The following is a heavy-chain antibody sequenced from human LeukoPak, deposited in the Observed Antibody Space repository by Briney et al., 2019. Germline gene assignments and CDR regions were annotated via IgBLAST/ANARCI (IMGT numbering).Heavy chain of an antibody. CDR1: GYTFTSYG. D-gene: IGHD3-22*01. Sequence: ASVKDSCKAPGYTFTSYGISWVRQAPGQGLEWMGWISAYNGNTNYAQKLRGRVTMTTDTSTSTAYMELRSLRSDDTAVYYCAREQLPSLDSSGYYYYNQGWFDPWGQGTLVTVSS. J-gene: IGHJ5*02. V-gene: IGHV1-18*01. CDR3: AREQLPSLDSSGYYYYNQGWFDP. CDR2: ISAYNGNT.